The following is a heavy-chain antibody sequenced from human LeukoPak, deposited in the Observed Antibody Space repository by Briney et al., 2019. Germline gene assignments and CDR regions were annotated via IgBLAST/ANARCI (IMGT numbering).Heavy chain of an antibody. J-gene: IGHJ4*02. D-gene: IGHD3-16*01. Sequence: ALVKVSCKASGGTFSSYAISWVRQAPGQGLEWMGRIIPIFGTANYAQKFQGRVTITTDESTSTAYMELSSLRSEDTAVYYCARDLGLRFGGVMAPYYDYWGQGTLVTVSS. CDR1: GGTFSSYA. CDR2: IIPIFGTA. V-gene: IGHV1-69*05. CDR3: ARDLGLRFGGVMAPYYDY.